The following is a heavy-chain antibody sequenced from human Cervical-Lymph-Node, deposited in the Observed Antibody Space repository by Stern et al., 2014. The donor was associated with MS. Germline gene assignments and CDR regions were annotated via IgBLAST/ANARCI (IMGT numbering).Heavy chain of an antibody. CDR3: ARIAGGYLYYYGMDV. J-gene: IGHJ6*02. V-gene: IGHV4-39*01. D-gene: IGHD3-16*01. CDR1: GGSITSSSHY. CDR2: IYYTGET. Sequence: QVQLQESGPGLVKPSETLSLTCTVSGGSITSSSHYWGWIRQPPGKGLEWIGNIYYTGETYYNPSLKSRVTISIDTSRDQFYLKLSFVTAADTAVFYCARIAGGYLYYYGMDVWGQGTTVTVSS.